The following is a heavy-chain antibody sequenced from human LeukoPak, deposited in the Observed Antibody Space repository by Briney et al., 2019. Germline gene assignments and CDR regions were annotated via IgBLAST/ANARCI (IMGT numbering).Heavy chain of an antibody. V-gene: IGHV4-30-4*07. CDR2: IYFSDSA. CDR1: GGSISSGGYS. Sequence: SQTLSLTCAVSGGSISSGGYSWSWIRQSPGKGLEWIGYIYFSDSAYYNPSLKSRVTISVDRSKNQFSLNLSSVTAADTGLYYCARVTRRRSTGEIFGRYLDYWGQGTLVTVSS. D-gene: IGHD3-10*01. J-gene: IGHJ4*02. CDR3: ARVTRRRSTGEIFGRYLDY.